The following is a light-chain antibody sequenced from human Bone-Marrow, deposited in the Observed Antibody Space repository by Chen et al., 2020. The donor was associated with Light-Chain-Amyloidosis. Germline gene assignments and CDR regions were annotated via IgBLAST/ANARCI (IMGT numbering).Light chain of an antibody. J-gene: IGLJ3*02. Sequence: SYVLTQPSSVSVAPGQPATIACGGNNIGSTSVHWYQQTPGQAPLLVVYDDSVRPSGIPERLSDSNSGNTATLTISRVGAGDEADYYCQVWDRSSDRPVFGGGTKLTVL. CDR2: DDS. CDR3: QVWDRSSDRPV. CDR1: NIGSTS. V-gene: IGLV3-21*02.